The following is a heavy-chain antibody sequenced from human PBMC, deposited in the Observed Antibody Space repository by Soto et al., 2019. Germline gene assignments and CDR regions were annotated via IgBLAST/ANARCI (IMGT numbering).Heavy chain of an antibody. CDR2: VYYSGST. D-gene: IGHD3-3*01. J-gene: IGHJ4*02. CDR3: ARGRFLDF. V-gene: IGHV4-30-4*01. CDR1: GASISDGNYY. Sequence: QVQLQESGPGLVKPSQTLSLTCSVSGASISDGNYYWTWIRQSPARGLEWIGYVYYSGSTYYTPSLQSRVTISADTSNNYYSLKLNSVTVADTAVYFCARGRFLDFWGQGILVTVSS.